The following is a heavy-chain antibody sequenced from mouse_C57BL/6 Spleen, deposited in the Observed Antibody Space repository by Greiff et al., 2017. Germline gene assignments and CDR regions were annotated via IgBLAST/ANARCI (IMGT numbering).Heavy chain of an antibody. J-gene: IGHJ2*01. V-gene: IGHV5-4*01. Sequence: EVHLVESGGGLVKPGGSLKLSCAASGFTFSSYAMSWVRQPPEKRLEWVATISDGGSYTYYPDNVKGRFTISRDNAKNNLYLQMSHLKSEDTAMYYCARGRDYYGSSYYFDYWGQGTTLTVSS. D-gene: IGHD1-1*01. CDR1: GFTFSSYA. CDR2: ISDGGSYT. CDR3: ARGRDYYGSSYYFDY.